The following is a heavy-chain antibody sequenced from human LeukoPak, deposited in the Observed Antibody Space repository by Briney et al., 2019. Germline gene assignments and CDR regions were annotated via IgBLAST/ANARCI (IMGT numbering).Heavy chain of an antibody. V-gene: IGHV3-23*01. CDR2: ISGSGGST. J-gene: IGHJ5*02. D-gene: IGHD4-17*01. CDR1: GFTFSSYA. Sequence: GGSLRLSCAASGFTFSSYAMSWVRQAPGKGLEWVSAISGSGGSTYYADSVKGRFTISRDNSKNTLYLQMNSLRAEDTAVYYCAKDWFTVTTSVDWFDPWGQGTLVTVSS. CDR3: AKDWFTVTTSVDWFDP.